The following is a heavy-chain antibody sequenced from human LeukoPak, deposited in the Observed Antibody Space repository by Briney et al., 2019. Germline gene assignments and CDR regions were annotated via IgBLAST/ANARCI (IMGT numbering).Heavy chain of an antibody. J-gene: IGHJ3*01. V-gene: IGHV3-33*01. D-gene: IGHD6-13*01. CDR3: ARWSADF. Sequence: GRSLRLSCAASGFTFSSYGMHWVRQAPGKGLEWVAVIWYDGSKKYYGDSVKGRFTISRDNSENTLYLQMDSLRAEDTAVYYCARWSADFWGQGTMVTVSS. CDR1: GFTFSSYG. CDR2: IWYDGSKK.